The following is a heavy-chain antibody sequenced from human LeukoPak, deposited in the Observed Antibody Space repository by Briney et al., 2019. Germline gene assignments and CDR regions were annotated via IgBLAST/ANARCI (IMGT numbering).Heavy chain of an antibody. J-gene: IGHJ4*02. Sequence: GGSLRLSCAASGFTFSNFPMTWVRQAPGKGLEWVSAISGSGGSTYYADSVKGRFTISRDNSKNTLYLQMNSLRAEDTAVYYCVKGLDQWLLPRGFDYWGQGTLVTVSS. D-gene: IGHD6-19*01. CDR2: ISGSGGST. V-gene: IGHV3-23*01. CDR1: GFTFSNFP. CDR3: VKGLDQWLLPRGFDY.